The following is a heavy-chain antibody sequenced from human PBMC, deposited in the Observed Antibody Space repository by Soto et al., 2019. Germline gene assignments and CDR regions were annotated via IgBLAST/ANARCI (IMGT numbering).Heavy chain of an antibody. CDR3: ARGSPKWEVLIRNWFDP. Sequence: ASETLSLTCAVYGGSIISNYWWAWIRQPPGKGLEWIGYIYYSGSTNYNPSLKSRVTISVDTSKKLFSLKLTSVTAADTAVYYCARGSPKWEVLIRNWFDPWGQGTLVTVSS. J-gene: IGHJ5*02. CDR2: IYYSGST. V-gene: IGHV4-61*03. CDR1: GGSIISNY. D-gene: IGHD1-26*01.